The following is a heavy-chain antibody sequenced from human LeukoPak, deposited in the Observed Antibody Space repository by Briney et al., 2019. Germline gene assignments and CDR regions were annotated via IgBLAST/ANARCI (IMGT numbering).Heavy chain of an antibody. V-gene: IGHV3-30*03. Sequence: GRSLRLSCAASGFTFSSYRMHWVRQAPGKGLEWVAVISYDGSNKYYADSVKGRFTISRDNSKNTLYLQMNSLRAEDTAVYYCATPEGYSYGYEDYWGQGTLVTVSS. CDR3: ATPEGYSYGYEDY. J-gene: IGHJ4*02. CDR1: GFTFSSYR. D-gene: IGHD5-18*01. CDR2: ISYDGSNK.